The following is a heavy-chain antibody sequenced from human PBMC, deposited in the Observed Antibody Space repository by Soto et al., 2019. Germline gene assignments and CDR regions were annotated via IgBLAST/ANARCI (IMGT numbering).Heavy chain of an antibody. D-gene: IGHD3-22*01. CDR2: IDSDGRST. CDR3: VRDPTPLIVVNHYFDY. Sequence: AGCLGLSCAASGVTFNSYWMHWVRQSPGKGLVWVSQIDSDGRSTTYADTVKGRFTVSRDNAKNKLFLQMNSLRAEDTAVYYFVRDPTPLIVVNHYFDYWGQGTLVTLPS. J-gene: IGHJ4*02. CDR1: GVTFNSYW. V-gene: IGHV3-74*03.